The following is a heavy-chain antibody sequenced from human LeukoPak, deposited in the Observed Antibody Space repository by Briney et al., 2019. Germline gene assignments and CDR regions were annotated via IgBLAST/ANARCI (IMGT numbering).Heavy chain of an antibody. D-gene: IGHD2/OR15-2a*01. CDR2: IYARGST. CDR1: GGSISGNYY. CDR3: ARDSHAYFDAFDI. J-gene: IGHJ3*02. Sequence: SETLSLTCTVSGGSISGNYYWSWIRQPAGKGLEWIGRIYARGSTNYNPSLKSRVTISVDTSKSQFSLRLSSVSAADTAVYFCARDSHAYFDAFDIWGQGTMVTVSS. V-gene: IGHV4-61*02.